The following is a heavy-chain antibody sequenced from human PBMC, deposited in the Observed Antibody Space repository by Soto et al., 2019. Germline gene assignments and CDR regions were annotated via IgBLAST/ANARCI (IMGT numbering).Heavy chain of an antibody. CDR2: INAANGHT. CDR1: GYFFTSYA. Sequence: QVQLVQSGPEVKKTGASVKVSCRASGYFFTSYAIHWVRQAPGPRLEWLGWINAANGHTKYSQNFQGRVIITRDTSANTVYMEVSSLKSGDMAVYYCARGSIAVAGRNQLDYWGQGTRVTVFS. CDR3: ARGSIAVAGRNQLDY. V-gene: IGHV1-3*01. D-gene: IGHD6-19*01. J-gene: IGHJ4*02.